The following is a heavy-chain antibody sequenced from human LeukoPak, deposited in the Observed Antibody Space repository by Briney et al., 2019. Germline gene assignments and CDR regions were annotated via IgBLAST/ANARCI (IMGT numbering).Heavy chain of an antibody. CDR2: ISGSGGST. Sequence: GGSLRLSCAASGFTFSSYAMSWVRQAPGKGLEWVSAISGSGGSTYYADSVKGRSTISRDNSKNTLYLQMNSLRAEDTAVYYCAKAIGLRTLFDYWGQGTLVTVSS. V-gene: IGHV3-23*01. J-gene: IGHJ4*02. CDR1: GFTFSSYA. CDR3: AKAIGLRTLFDY. D-gene: IGHD2/OR15-2a*01.